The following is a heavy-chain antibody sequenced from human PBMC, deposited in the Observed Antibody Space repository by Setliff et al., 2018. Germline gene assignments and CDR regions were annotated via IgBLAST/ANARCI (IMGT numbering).Heavy chain of an antibody. J-gene: IGHJ5*02. CDR2: IGSTGVYT. CDR1: GFSFSDYY. V-gene: IGHV3-11*05. Sequence: GGSLRLFCAASGFSFSDYYMSWIRQAPGKGLEWISYIGSTGVYTNYADSVKGRFTISRDNANNSLFLQLDSLRAEDTAVYYCARVRQSPYNWFDIWGQGTLVTVSS. CDR3: ARVRQSPYNWFDI.